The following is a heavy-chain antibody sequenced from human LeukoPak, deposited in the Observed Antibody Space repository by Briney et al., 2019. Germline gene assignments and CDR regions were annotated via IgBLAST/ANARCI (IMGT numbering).Heavy chain of an antibody. CDR1: GFTFSSYA. Sequence: GGSLRLSCAASGFTFSSYAMHWVRQAPGKGLEWVAVISYDGSNKHYADSVKGRFTISRDNSKNTLYLQMNSLRAEDTAVYYCARVDSSSWSTGNYWGQGTLVTVSS. D-gene: IGHD6-13*01. CDR3: ARVDSSSWSTGNY. V-gene: IGHV3-30-3*01. J-gene: IGHJ4*02. CDR2: ISYDGSNK.